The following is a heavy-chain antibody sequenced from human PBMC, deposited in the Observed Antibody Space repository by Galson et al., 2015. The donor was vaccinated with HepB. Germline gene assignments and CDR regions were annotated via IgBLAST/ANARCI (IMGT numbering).Heavy chain of an antibody. D-gene: IGHD1-26*01. V-gene: IGHV3-48*02. CDR1: AFTFSSYT. J-gene: IGHJ6*02. CDR3: ARELLRTGGGMDV. Sequence: SLRLSCAASAFTFSSYTMNWVRQAPGKELEWVPYISSSSPITYYADSVKGRFTISRDNAKNSLYLQMNSLRDEDTAVYFCARELLRTGGGMDVWGQGTTVTVSS. CDR2: ISSSSPIT.